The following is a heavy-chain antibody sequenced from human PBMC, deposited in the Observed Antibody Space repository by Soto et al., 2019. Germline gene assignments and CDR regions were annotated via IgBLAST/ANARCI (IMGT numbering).Heavy chain of an antibody. CDR1: GFTFGDYA. CDR3: TSEGGTGRGYYYYYYGMDV. J-gene: IGHJ6*02. V-gene: IGHV3-49*03. Sequence: GGSLRLSCTASGFTFGDYAMSWFRQAPGKGLEWVGFIRSKAYGGTTEYAASVKGRFTISRDDSKSIAYLQMNSLKTEDTAVYYCTSEGGTGRGYYYYYYGMDVWGQGTTVTVSS. D-gene: IGHD2-15*01. CDR2: IRSKAYGGTT.